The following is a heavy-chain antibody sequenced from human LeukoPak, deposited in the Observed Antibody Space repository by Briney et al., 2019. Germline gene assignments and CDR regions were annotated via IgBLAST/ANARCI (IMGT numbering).Heavy chain of an antibody. Sequence: SETLSLTCTVSGGSISSYYWSWIRQPPGKGLEWIGYIYYSGSTNYNPSLKSRVTISVDTSKNQFSLKLSSVTAADTAVYYCARHPRVVLMVDSHYRDYYMDVWGKGTTVTVSS. J-gene: IGHJ6*03. CDR3: ARHPRVVLMVDSHYRDYYMDV. D-gene: IGHD2-8*01. CDR2: IYYSGST. V-gene: IGHV4-59*08. CDR1: GGSISSYY.